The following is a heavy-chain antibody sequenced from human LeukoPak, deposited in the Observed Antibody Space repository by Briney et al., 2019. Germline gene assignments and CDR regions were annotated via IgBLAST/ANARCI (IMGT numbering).Heavy chain of an antibody. Sequence: SSVKVSCKASGYTFTGYYMHWVRQAPGQGLEWMGWIHLNSGGTNYAQKFQGRVTMSRVTSISTAYMELSRLRFDDTAVYYSASSPNSSGWEYGAFDIWGQGTMVTVSS. D-gene: IGHD6-19*01. CDR2: IHLNSGGT. J-gene: IGHJ3*02. V-gene: IGHV1-2*02. CDR3: ASSPNSSGWEYGAFDI. CDR1: GYTFTGYY.